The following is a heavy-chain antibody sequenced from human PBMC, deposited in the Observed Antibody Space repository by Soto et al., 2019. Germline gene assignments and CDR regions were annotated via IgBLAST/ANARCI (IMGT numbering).Heavy chain of an antibody. Sequence: QVQLVQSGAEVKKPGASVKVSCKASGYTFTSYAMHWVRQAPGQRLEWMGWINAGNGNTKYSQKFQGRVTITRDTSASTAHMELSSLRSEDTAVYYCARDYVSVGGGYWGQGTLVTVSS. J-gene: IGHJ4*02. D-gene: IGHD3-16*01. CDR2: INAGNGNT. CDR3: ARDYVSVGGGY. CDR1: GYTFTSYA. V-gene: IGHV1-3*01.